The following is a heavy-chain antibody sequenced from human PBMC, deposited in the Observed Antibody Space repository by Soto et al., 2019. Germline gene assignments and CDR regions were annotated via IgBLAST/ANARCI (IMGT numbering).Heavy chain of an antibody. Sequence: QVQLQESGPGLVKPSETLSLTCTVSGGSISRYYWSWIRQSPGKGLEWIGYIHYSGSTKSNPSLKSRVTISVDTSRNQVSLKLSSVTAADSAVYFCARARYQLLHPYSYGMDVWGQGTTVTVSS. V-gene: IGHV4-59*01. CDR3: ARARYQLLHPYSYGMDV. CDR2: IHYSGST. J-gene: IGHJ6*02. D-gene: IGHD2-2*01. CDR1: GGSISRYY.